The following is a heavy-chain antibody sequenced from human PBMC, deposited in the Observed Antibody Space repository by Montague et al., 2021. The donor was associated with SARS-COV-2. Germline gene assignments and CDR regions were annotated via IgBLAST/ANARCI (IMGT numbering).Heavy chain of an antibody. CDR2: ISHSGST. CDR3: ARVPYRLLFVPRYYGMDL. CDR1: GGSLSGYY. J-gene: IGHJ6*02. V-gene: IGHV4-34*01. Sequence: SETRSLTCAVYGGSLSGYYWSWIRQPPGEGLEWIAEISHSGSTSYNQSLKSRVTISVDTSKNQFSLKLSSATAADTAVYYYARVPYRLLFVPRYYGMDLWGQGTLVTVSS. D-gene: IGHD2-2*01.